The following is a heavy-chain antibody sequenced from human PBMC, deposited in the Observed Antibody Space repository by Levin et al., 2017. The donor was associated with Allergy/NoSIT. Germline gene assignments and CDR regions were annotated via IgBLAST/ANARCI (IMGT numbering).Heavy chain of an antibody. CDR1: GFTFSSYW. D-gene: IGHD1-7*01. V-gene: IGHV3-7*01. CDR3: ARDLNWNYGVEFDY. J-gene: IGHJ4*02. Sequence: GESLKISCAASGFTFSSYWMSWVRQAPGKGLEWVANIKQDGSEKYYVDSVKGRFTISRDNAKNSLYLQMNSLRAEDTTVYYCARDLNWNYGVEFDYWGQGTLVTVSS. CDR2: IKQDGSEK.